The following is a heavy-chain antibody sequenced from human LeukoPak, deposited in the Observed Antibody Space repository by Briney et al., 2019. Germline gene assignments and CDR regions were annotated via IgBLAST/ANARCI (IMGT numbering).Heavy chain of an antibody. CDR1: GGTCSSYA. CDR2: IIPIFGTA. V-gene: IGHV1-69*05. D-gene: IGHD6-13*01. CDR3: ARDPSRSSSHFDY. J-gene: IGHJ4*02. Sequence: ASVKVSCKASGGTCSSYAISWVRQAPGQGLEWMGGIIPIFGTANYAQMSQGRVTITTDESTSTAYMELSSMRAEDTAVYYCARDPSRSSSHFDYWGQGTLVTVSS.